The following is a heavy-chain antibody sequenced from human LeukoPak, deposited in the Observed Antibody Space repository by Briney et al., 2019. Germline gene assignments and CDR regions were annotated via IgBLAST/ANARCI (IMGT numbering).Heavy chain of an antibody. CDR3: ARQWVDGWGYHGMAV. D-gene: IGHD3-16*01. CDR2: IYYTGST. J-gene: IGHJ6*02. CDR1: GGSFSSYY. V-gene: IGHV4-59*08. Sequence: SETLSLTCTVSGGSFSSYYWSCIRQPPGKGLEWIGYIYYTGSTNYNPSLKSRVTISVDTPKNQCALKVNSVTAADTVVYYCARQWVDGWGYHGMAVWGQGTTVTVSS.